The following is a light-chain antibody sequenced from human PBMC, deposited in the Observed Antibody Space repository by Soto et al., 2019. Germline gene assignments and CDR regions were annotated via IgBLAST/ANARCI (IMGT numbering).Light chain of an antibody. CDR1: QGISND. J-gene: IGKJ1*01. Sequence: DIRMTQSPSSLSASIGDRVTITCRASQGISNDLGRYQQKPGLAPKRLISAASTLQSGVPSRFRGSGSGTEFSLTISGLQTEDFATYYCLQHHSYPWTFGQGTKVEIQ. V-gene: IGKV1-17*01. CDR3: LQHHSYPWT. CDR2: AAS.